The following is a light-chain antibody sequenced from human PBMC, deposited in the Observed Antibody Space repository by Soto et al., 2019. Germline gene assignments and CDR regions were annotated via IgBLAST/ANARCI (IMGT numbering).Light chain of an antibody. CDR3: QQYKAYPYT. CDR1: QTISSW. V-gene: IGKV1-5*03. J-gene: IGKJ2*01. Sequence: DIRITQSPSTLAGSVGDRVTITCRASQTISSWLAWYQQMPGKAPHLLIYTTSSLEGGVPSRFSGSGSGTEFTLTISGLQPDDFATYYCQQYKAYPYTFAQGTKVDIK. CDR2: TTS.